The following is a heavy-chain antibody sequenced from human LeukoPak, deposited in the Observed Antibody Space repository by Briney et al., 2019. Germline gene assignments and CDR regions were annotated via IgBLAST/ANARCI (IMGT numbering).Heavy chain of an antibody. CDR1: GYSFTSYD. Sequence: GASVKVSCKASGYSFTSYDINWVRQATGQGLEWMGWVNPESGNTGYAQKFQGRVTFTRDTSITTAYMELSSLKSDDTAVYYCAKEPGEGAGSYYNYWGQGTLVTVSS. CDR3: AKEPGEGAGSYYNY. CDR2: VNPESGNT. V-gene: IGHV1-8*01. J-gene: IGHJ4*02. D-gene: IGHD3-10*01.